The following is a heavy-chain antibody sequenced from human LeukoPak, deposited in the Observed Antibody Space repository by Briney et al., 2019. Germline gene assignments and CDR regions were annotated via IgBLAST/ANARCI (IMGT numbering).Heavy chain of an antibody. CDR1: GFTFSSYW. Sequence: GGSLRLSCAASGFTFSSYWLSWVRQAPAKGREWVANIKQDGSEKYYVDSVKGRFTISRDNAKNSLYLQMNSLRAEDTAVYYCAKSLYGSGSYYNWFDPWGQGTLVTVSS. D-gene: IGHD3-10*01. J-gene: IGHJ5*02. CDR3: AKSLYGSGSYYNWFDP. CDR2: IKQDGSEK. V-gene: IGHV3-7*01.